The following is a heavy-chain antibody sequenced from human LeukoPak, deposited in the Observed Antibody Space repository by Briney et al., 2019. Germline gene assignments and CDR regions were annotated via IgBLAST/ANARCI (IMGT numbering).Heavy chain of an antibody. D-gene: IGHD3-22*01. CDR2: INPNSGGT. Sequence: ASVKVSCKASGYTFTGYYMHWVRQAPGQGLEWMGWINPNSGGTTYAQKFQGRVTMTRDTSISTAYMELSRLRSDDTAVYYCARAVTRGTMIVVVNYWGQGTLVTVSS. CDR1: GYTFTGYY. J-gene: IGHJ4*02. CDR3: ARAVTRGTMIVVVNY. V-gene: IGHV1-2*02.